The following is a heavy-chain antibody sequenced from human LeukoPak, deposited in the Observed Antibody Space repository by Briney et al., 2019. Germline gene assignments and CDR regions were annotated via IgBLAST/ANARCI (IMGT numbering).Heavy chain of an antibody. D-gene: IGHD5-18*01. J-gene: IGHJ6*03. CDR2: ISTSASYK. Sequence: KSGGSLRLSCAASGFTFSHYPMTWVRQAPGKGLEWVSSISTSASYKYYADSVKGRFTISRDNAKNSLFLQMNSLRAEDTAVYYCARDFARDTSMDSYDMDFWGKGTTVTVAS. CDR1: GFTFSHYP. V-gene: IGHV3-21*01. CDR3: ARDFARDTSMDSYDMDF.